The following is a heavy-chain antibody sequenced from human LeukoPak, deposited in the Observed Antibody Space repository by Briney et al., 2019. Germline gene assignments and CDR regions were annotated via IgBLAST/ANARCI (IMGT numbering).Heavy chain of an antibody. CDR1: GGSISSSSYY. V-gene: IGHV4-39*01. Sequence: SETLSLTCTVSGGSISSSSYYWGWIRQPPGKGLEWIGSIYYSGSTYYNPSLKSRVTISVDTSKNQFSLKLSSVTAADTAVHYCAKEWLVHLFDYWGQGTLVTVSS. CDR2: IYYSGST. CDR3: AKEWLVHLFDY. D-gene: IGHD6-19*01. J-gene: IGHJ4*02.